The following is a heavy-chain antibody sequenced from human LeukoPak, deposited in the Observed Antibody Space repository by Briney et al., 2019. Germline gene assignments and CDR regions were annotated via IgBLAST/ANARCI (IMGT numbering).Heavy chain of an antibody. CDR2: IYYSGST. CDR3: ARDRGDYYGSGSYAFDI. V-gene: IGHV4-30-4*07. J-gene: IGHJ3*02. CDR1: GGSISSGDYS. D-gene: IGHD3-10*01. Sequence: SQTLSLTCAVSGGSISSGDYSWSWIRQPPGKGLEWIGYIYYSGSTYYNPSLKSRVTISVDTSKNQFSLKLSSVTAADTAVYYCARDRGDYYGSGSYAFDIWGQGTMVTVSS.